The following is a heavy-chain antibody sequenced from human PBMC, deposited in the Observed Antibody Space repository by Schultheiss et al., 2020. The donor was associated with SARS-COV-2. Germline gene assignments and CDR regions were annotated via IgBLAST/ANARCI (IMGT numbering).Heavy chain of an antibody. J-gene: IGHJ4*02. CDR1: GGSISSYY. CDR3: ARDRIRGSHGD. Sequence: SETLSLTCTVSGGSISSYYWSWIRQPPGKGLEWIGYIYYSGSTHYNPSLESRVTISVDTSKNQFSLKLSSVTAADTAVYYCARDRIRGSHGDWGQGTLVTVSS. V-gene: IGHV4-59*01. CDR2: IYYSGST. D-gene: IGHD1-26*01.